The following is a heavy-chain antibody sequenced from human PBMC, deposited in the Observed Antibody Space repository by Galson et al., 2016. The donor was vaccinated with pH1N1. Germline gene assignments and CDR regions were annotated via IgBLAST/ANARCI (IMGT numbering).Heavy chain of an antibody. CDR1: GLTFSSYA. CDR2: ISGSGGST. D-gene: IGHD2-21*02. V-gene: IGHV3-23*01. J-gene: IGHJ6*02. Sequence: SLRLSCAASGLTFSSYAMSWVRQAPGKGLEWVSTISGSGGSTYYADSVKGRFTISRDNSKNTLYLQMNSLRAEDTAVYYCAKLVDCGGYCKYYQYYGMDVWGQGTTVTVSS. CDR3: AKLVDCGGYCKYYQYYGMDV.